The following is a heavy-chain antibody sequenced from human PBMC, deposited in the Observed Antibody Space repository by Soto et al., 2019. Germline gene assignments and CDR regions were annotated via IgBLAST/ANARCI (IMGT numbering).Heavy chain of an antibody. CDR3: AKDTYPIAVASDAFDI. CDR1: GFTFDDYA. V-gene: IGHV3-9*01. J-gene: IGHJ3*02. CDR2: ISWNSGSI. Sequence: EVQLVESGGGLVQPGRSLRLSCAASGFTFDDYAMHWVRQAPGKGLEWVSGISWNSGSIGYADSVKGRFTISRDNAKNSLYLHMNSLRAEDTALYYCAKDTYPIAVASDAFDIWGQGTMVTVSS. D-gene: IGHD6-19*01.